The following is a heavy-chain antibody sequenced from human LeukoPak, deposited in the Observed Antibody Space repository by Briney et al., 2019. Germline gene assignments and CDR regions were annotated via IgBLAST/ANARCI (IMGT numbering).Heavy chain of an antibody. J-gene: IGHJ4*02. D-gene: IGHD3-10*01. CDR1: GFTFSSYG. Sequence: GGSLRLSCAASGFTFSSYGMSWVRQAPGKGLEWVSGISGSGDSTYYADSVKGRFTISRDNSKNTLYLQMNSLRAEDTAVYYCAKVVSPFGELLGFDYWGQGTLVTVSS. CDR2: ISGSGDST. V-gene: IGHV3-23*01. CDR3: AKVVSPFGELLGFDY.